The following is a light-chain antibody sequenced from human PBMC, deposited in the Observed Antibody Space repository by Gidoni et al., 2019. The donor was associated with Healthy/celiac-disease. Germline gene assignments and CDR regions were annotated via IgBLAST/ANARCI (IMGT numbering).Light chain of an antibody. CDR3: AAWDAGLNGRV. CDR1: SSNIGNNT. J-gene: IGLJ3*02. V-gene: IGLV1-36*01. Sequence: QSVLTQPPSVTEPPRQRVTISCAGSSSNIGNNTLTCYQHLPGKAPKLLIYYDDHLPSGVSARFSGSTSGTSASLATSGLLSADDAAYYCAAWDAGLNGRVFGGGTKVTVL. CDR2: YDD.